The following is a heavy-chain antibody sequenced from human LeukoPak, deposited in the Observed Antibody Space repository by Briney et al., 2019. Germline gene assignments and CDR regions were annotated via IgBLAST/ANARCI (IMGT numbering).Heavy chain of an antibody. CDR1: GFIFNSYG. CDR3: AKGSDFWSGYYIPGYMDV. CDR2: IRIDGGNE. D-gene: IGHD3-3*01. Sequence: GASLRPSCVASGFIFNSYGMHWVRQAPGKGLEWVAFIRIDGGNEYYADSVKGRFTISRENSMNTLYVQMDSLRAEDTAVYYCAKGSDFWSGYYIPGYMDVWGKGTTVTDSS. J-gene: IGHJ6*03. V-gene: IGHV3-30*02.